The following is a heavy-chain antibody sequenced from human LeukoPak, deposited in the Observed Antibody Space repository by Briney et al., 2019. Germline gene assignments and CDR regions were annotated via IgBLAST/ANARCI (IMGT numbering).Heavy chain of an antibody. CDR2: IYYSGST. V-gene: IGHV4-39*01. D-gene: IGHD2-2*01. CDR3: ARRGYCSSTSCYEYWFDP. Sequence: SETLSLTCTVSGGSISSSSYSWGWIRQPPGKELMWIGIIYYSGSTYYNPALKSRLTISVDTSKNQFSLKLSSVTATDTAVYYCARRGYCSSTSCYEYWFDPWGQGTLVTVSS. J-gene: IGHJ5*02. CDR1: GGSISSSSYS.